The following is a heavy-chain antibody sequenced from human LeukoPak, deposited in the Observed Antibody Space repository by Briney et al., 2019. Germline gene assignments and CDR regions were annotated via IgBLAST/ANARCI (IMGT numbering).Heavy chain of an antibody. J-gene: IGHJ4*02. CDR3: ARGGTRYGSGSYPDY. V-gene: IGHV4-59*01. CDR2: TYYSGST. D-gene: IGHD3-10*01. Sequence: PSETLSLTCTVSGGSISSYYWSWIRQPPGKGLEWIGYTYYSGSTNYNPSLKSRVTISVDTSKNQFSLKLSSVTAADTAVYYCARGGTRYGSGSYPDYWGQGTLVTVSS. CDR1: GGSISSYY.